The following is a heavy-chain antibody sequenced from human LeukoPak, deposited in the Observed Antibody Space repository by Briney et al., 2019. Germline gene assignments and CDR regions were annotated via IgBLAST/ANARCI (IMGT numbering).Heavy chain of an antibody. D-gene: IGHD6-6*01. J-gene: IGHJ5*02. CDR2: IYTSGST. V-gene: IGHV4-4*09. CDR1: GGPISSYY. CDR3: ARHDRRPWFDP. Sequence: PSETLSLTCTVSGGPISSYYWSWIRQPPGKGLEWIGYIYTSGSTNYNPSLQSRDTISVDTSKDQYSLKLSSVTAADTAVYYCARHDRRPWFDPWGQGTLVTVSS.